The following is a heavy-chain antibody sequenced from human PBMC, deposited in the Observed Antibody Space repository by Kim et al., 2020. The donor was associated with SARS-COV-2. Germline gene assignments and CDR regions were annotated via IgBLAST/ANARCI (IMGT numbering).Heavy chain of an antibody. CDR3: ARDGQVNSETTMNLNWFDP. Sequence: ASVKVSCKASGYIFKSYAIHWVRQVPGQRLEWMGWINAANGNTKYAQNFQDRVTITRDTSANTAYMELSSLRSEDTALYYCARDGQVNSETTMNLNWFDPWGQGALVTVST. V-gene: IGHV1-3*01. J-gene: IGHJ5*02. CDR1: GYIFKSYA. CDR2: INAANGNT. D-gene: IGHD5-18*01.